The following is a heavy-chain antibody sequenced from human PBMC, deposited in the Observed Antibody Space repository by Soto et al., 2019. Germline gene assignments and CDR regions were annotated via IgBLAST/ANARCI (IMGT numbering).Heavy chain of an antibody. Sequence: GGSLRLSCAASGFTFSSYAMHWVRQAPGKGLEWVAVISYDGSNKYHADSVKGRFTISRDNSKNTLYLQMNSLRAEDTAVYYCARDRMATFDYWGQGTLVTVSS. J-gene: IGHJ4*02. CDR2: ISYDGSNK. V-gene: IGHV3-30-3*01. D-gene: IGHD2-8*01. CDR3: ARDRMATFDY. CDR1: GFTFSSYA.